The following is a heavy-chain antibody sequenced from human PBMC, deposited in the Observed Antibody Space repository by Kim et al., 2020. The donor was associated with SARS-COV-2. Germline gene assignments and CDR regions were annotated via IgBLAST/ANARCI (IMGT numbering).Heavy chain of an antibody. D-gene: IGHD1-26*01. J-gene: IGHJ6*02. V-gene: IGHV3-43*01. Sequence: VKGRFTISRDNSKNSLYLQMNSLRTEDTALYYCAKDLERSYFGVYYGMDVWGQGTTVTVSS. CDR3: AKDLERSYFGVYYGMDV.